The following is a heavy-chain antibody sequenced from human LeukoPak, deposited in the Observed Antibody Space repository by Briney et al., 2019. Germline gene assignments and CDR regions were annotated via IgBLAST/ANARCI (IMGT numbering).Heavy chain of an antibody. D-gene: IGHD3-22*01. V-gene: IGHV1-3*01. CDR2: INAGNGNT. CDR1: GYTFTSYA. Sequence: ASVKVSCKASGYTFTSYAMHWVRQAPGQRLEWMGWINAGNGNTKYSQKFQGRVTLTRDTSKNTANMELSGLRSEDTAVYYCARAGYYYDSSGYPNGMDVWGQGTTVTVSS. CDR3: ARAGYYYDSSGYPNGMDV. J-gene: IGHJ6*02.